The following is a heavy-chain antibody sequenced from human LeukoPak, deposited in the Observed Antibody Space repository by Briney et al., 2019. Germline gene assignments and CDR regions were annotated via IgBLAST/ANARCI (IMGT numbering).Heavy chain of an antibody. CDR3: ATWFGELSWGLFDY. Sequence: GSLRLSCAASGFTFINYEMNWVRQAPGKGLEWVSYISSDSSTIYYADSVKGRFTISRGNAKNSLYLQMNSLRDEDTAVYYCATWFGELSWGLFDYWGQGTLVTVSS. V-gene: IGHV3-48*02. D-gene: IGHD3-10*01. CDR1: GFTFINYE. J-gene: IGHJ4*02. CDR2: ISSDSSTI.